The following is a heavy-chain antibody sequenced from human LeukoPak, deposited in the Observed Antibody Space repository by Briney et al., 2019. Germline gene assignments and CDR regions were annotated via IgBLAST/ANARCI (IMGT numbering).Heavy chain of an antibody. CDR2: IYYRGST. V-gene: IGHV4-39*07. D-gene: IGHD6-13*01. CDR1: GGSISSSSYY. Sequence: SETLSLTCTVSGGSISSSSYYWGWIRQPPGKGLEWIGSIYYRGSTYYNPSLKSRVTISVDTSKNQFSLRLSSVTAADTAVYYCARARSDIAPAGNYFYYGMDVWGQGTTVTVSS. J-gene: IGHJ6*02. CDR3: ARARSDIAPAGNYFYYGMDV.